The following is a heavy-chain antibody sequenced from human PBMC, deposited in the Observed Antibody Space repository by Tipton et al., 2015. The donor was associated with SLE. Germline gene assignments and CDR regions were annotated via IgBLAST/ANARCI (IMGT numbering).Heavy chain of an antibody. CDR2: MIPRSGST. Sequence: QLVQSGAELKKPGASVKVSCQASGFTLTGYDIHWVRQAPGHGLEWMGWMIPRSGSTNYAQRFRGRVTMTRNTSIDTAYLELTSLRSEDTAVYYCAREYSSSRGTFFDLWGPGTLVTVSS. D-gene: IGHD6-19*01. CDR3: AREYSSSRGTFFDL. CDR1: GFTLTGYD. J-gene: IGHJ2*01. V-gene: IGHV1-8*01.